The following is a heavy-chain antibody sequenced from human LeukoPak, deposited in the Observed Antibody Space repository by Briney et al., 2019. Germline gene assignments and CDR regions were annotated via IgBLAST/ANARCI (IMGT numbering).Heavy chain of an antibody. V-gene: IGHV1-2*02. D-gene: IGHD3-10*01. J-gene: IGHJ6*03. Sequence: ASVKVSCKASGYTFTGYYMHWVRQAPGQGLEWMGWINPNSGGTNYAQKFQGRVTMTRDTSISTAYMELSRLRSEDTAVYYCARGPRITLIRGGQWYYYMDVWGKGTTVTISS. CDR3: ARGPRITLIRGGQWYYYMDV. CDR2: INPNSGGT. CDR1: GYTFTGYY.